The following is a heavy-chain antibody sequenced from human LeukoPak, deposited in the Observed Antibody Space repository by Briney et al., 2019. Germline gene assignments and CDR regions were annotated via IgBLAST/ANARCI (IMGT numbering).Heavy chain of an antibody. CDR1: GGSFSGYY. Sequence: SETLSLTCAVCGGSFSGYYWSWIRQHPGKGLEWIGEINHSGSTNYNPSLKNRVTISVDTSKNQFSLKLSSVTAADTAVYYCARGGYSGYDYALGYWGQGTLVTVSS. J-gene: IGHJ4*02. V-gene: IGHV4-34*01. D-gene: IGHD5-12*01. CDR2: INHSGST. CDR3: ARGGYSGYDYALGY.